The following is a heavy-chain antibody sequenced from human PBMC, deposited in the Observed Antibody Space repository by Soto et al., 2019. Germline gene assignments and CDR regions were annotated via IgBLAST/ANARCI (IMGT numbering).Heavy chain of an antibody. V-gene: IGHV3-53*01. CDR2: IYSGGST. CDR1: GFTVSSNY. D-gene: IGHD6-6*01. J-gene: IGHJ6*02. CDR3: ARDSSSSVVPYGMDV. Sequence: LRLSCAASGFTVSSNYMSWVRQAPGKGLEWVSVIYSGGSTYYADSVKGRFTISRDNSKNTLYLQMNSLRAEDTAVYYCARDSSSSVVPYGMDVWGQGTTVTVS.